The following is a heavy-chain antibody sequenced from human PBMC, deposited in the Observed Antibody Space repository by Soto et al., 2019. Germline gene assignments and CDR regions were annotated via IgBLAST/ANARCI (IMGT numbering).Heavy chain of an antibody. CDR2: ISTTSFTI. J-gene: IGHJ5*01. V-gene: IGHV3-48*02. Sequence: EVRLMESGGGLVQPGGSLRLSCAASGFSFSTYNMDWVRQAPGKGPEWIAYISTTSFTIYYADSVQGRFTISRDNDRHALYLEMNSPRDEDPAVYYCASARCYDGTCSSASDSWGQGTLVTVSS. CDR1: GFSFSTYN. D-gene: IGHD3-16*01. CDR3: ASARCYDGTCSSASDS.